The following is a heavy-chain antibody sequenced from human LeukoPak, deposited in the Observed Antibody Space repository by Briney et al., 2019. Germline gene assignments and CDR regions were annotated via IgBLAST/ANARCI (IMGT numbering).Heavy chain of an antibody. CDR1: GFTFSSYA. D-gene: IGHD1-1*01. CDR3: AKDLDSYPYYFDY. J-gene: IGHJ4*02. CDR2: ISGSGGTT. Sequence: PGGSLRLSCAASGFTFSSYAMSWVRQAPGKGLEWASTISGSGGTTYYADSVRGRFTISRDNSKNVLYLQVNSLRAEDTAVYSCAKDLDSYPYYFDYWGQGTLVTVSS. V-gene: IGHV3-23*01.